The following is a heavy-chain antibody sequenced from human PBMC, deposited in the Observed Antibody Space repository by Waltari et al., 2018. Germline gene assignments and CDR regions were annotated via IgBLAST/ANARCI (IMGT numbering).Heavy chain of an antibody. CDR3: ASSIAAAVDY. J-gene: IGHJ4*02. CDR1: GFTFSSYS. V-gene: IGHV3-21*01. D-gene: IGHD6-13*01. Sequence: EVQLVESGGGLVKPGGSLRLSCAASGFTFSSYSMNWVRQAPGKGLEWVSSISSSSSYIYYADSVKGRFTISRDNAKNSLYLQMNSLRAEDTAVYYCASSIAAAVDYWGQGTLVTVSS. CDR2: ISSSSSYI.